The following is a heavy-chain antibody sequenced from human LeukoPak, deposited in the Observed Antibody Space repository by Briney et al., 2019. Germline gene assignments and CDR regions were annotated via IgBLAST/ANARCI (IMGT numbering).Heavy chain of an antibody. CDR3: AKGGRGLRPAYYYMDV. D-gene: IGHD4-17*01. Sequence: PGGSLRLSCAASGFTFSSYAMSWVRQAPGKGLEWVSAISGSGGSTYYADSVKGRFTISRDNSKNTLYLQMNSLRAEDTAVYYCAKGGRGLRPAYYYMDVWGKGTTVTVSS. CDR1: GFTFSSYA. V-gene: IGHV3-23*01. J-gene: IGHJ6*03. CDR2: ISGSGGST.